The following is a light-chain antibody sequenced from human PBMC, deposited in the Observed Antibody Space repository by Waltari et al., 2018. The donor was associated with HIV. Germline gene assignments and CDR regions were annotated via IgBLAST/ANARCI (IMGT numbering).Light chain of an antibody. CDR1: QASRKN. Sequence: ELVLTQSPATPSVPPRATASLSCRASQASRKNVAWSQQKLGQAPRLLIYGPSIRATDIPARFTCSGSGTEFTLTINSLQSEDFAVYYCQVYNTWPPCTFGQGTKVEIK. CDR3: QVYNTWPPCT. V-gene: IGKV3-15*01. CDR2: GPS. J-gene: IGKJ1*01.